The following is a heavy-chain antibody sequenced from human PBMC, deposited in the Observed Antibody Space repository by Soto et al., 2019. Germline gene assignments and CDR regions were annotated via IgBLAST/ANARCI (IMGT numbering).Heavy chain of an antibody. J-gene: IGHJ5*02. D-gene: IGHD3-16*01. CDR3: AKDAIANDGIWLMDS. CDR2: LLRPGRST. V-gene: IGHV3-23*01. CDR1: GFMFSDYA. Sequence: GSLRLSCAASGFMFSDYAMTWARQAPGKELEWVSGLLRPGRSTYYADSVKGRFTISGDTSANTVYLQMDSLRAEDTAVYYCAKDAIANDGIWLMDSWGQGTVVTVSS.